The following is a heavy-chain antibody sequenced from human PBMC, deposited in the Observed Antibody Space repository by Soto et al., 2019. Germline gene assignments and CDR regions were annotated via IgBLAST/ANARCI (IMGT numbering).Heavy chain of an antibody. Sequence: GASVKVSCKASGYTFTSYDINWVRQATGQGLEWMGWTNPNSGNTGYAQKVQGRVTMTTDTSTSTAYMELSSLRSDDTAVYDGARAPTEDAFHSWGQGTMVTVPS. D-gene: IGHD4-17*01. V-gene: IGHV1-8*01. J-gene: IGHJ3*02. CDR1: GYTFTSYD. CDR2: TNPNSGNT. CDR3: ARAPTEDAFHS.